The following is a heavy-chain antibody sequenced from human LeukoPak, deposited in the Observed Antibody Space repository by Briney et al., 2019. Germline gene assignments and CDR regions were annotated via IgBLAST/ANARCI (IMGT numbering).Heavy chain of an antibody. CDR3: ARVGYPHRTAMDEPIDY. D-gene: IGHD5-18*01. CDR1: GGSISSSSYY. J-gene: IGHJ4*02. CDR2: IYYSGST. Sequence: MTSETLSLTCTVSGGSISSSSYYWGWIRQPPGKGLEWIGSIYYSGSTYYNPSLKSRVTISVDTSKNQFSLKLSSVTAADTAVYYCARVGYPHRTAMDEPIDYWGQGTLVTVSS. V-gene: IGHV4-39*01.